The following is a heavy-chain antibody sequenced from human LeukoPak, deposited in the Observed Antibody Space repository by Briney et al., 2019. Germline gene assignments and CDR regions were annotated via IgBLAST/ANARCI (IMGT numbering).Heavy chain of an antibody. CDR2: INHSGST. D-gene: IGHD6-19*01. Sequence: SETLSLTCAVYGGSFSGYYWSWIRQPPGKGLEWIGEINHSGSTNYNPSLKSRVTISVDTSKNQFSLKLSSVTAADTAVYYCARDHSSGWYEGNWFDPWGQGTLVTVSS. CDR1: GGSFSGYY. CDR3: ARDHSSGWYEGNWFDP. V-gene: IGHV4-34*01. J-gene: IGHJ5*02.